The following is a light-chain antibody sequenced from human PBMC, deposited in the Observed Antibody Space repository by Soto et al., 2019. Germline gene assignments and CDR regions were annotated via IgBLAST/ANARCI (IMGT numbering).Light chain of an antibody. V-gene: IGLV1-44*01. CDR3: AAWDDSLSGWV. CDR2: SHN. Sequence: QSVLTQPPSASGTPGQRVTISCSGSSSNIGRNTVNWYQQVPGAAPKLLIYSHNQRPSGVPERFYGSKSGTSASLAISGLQSEDEADYYCAAWDDSLSGWVFGGGTQLTVL. J-gene: IGLJ7*01. CDR1: SSNIGRNT.